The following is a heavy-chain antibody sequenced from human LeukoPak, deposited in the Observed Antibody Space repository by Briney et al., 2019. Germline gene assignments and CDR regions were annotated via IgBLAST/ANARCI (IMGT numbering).Heavy chain of an antibody. D-gene: IGHD6-6*01. V-gene: IGHV7-4-1*02. J-gene: IGHJ5*02. CDR3: ARAYSSSSGAWFDP. Sequence: GASVKVSCKASGGTFSSYAISWVRQAPGQGLEWMGWINTNTGNPTYAQGFTGRFVFSLDTSVSTAYLQISSLKAEDTAVYYCARAYSSSSGAWFDPWGQGTLVTVSS. CDR1: GGTFSSYA. CDR2: INTNTGNP.